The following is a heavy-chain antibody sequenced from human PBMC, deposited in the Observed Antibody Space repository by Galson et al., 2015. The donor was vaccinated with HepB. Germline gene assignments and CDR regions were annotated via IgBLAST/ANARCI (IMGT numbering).Heavy chain of an antibody. J-gene: IGHJ5*02. CDR1: GFTFSNYG. CDR3: AKEGRSSLCQGRYNWFDP. D-gene: IGHD6-13*01. Sequence: SLRLSCAASGFTFSNYGMSWVRQAPGKGLEWVSTISGSGEGTYYADSVRGRFTVSRDNSKNTLFLQMNSLRVDDTADYYCAKEGRSSLCQGRYNWFDPWGQGTLVTVSS. CDR2: ISGSGEGT. V-gene: IGHV3-23*01.